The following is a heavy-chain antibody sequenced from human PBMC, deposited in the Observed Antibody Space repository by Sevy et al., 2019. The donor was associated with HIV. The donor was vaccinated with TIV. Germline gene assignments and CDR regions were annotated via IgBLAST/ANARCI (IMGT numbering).Heavy chain of an antibody. D-gene: IGHD1-26*01. CDR1: GFSFSNYE. CDR3: AREGGSYYEDPFDI. J-gene: IGHJ3*02. CDR2: ITGSGSTI. Sequence: GGSLRLSCAASGFSFSNYEMNWVRQAPGKGLEWVSYITGSGSTIYYADSVKGRFTISRDKAKNSLYLQMNSLRAEDTAVYYCAREGGSYYEDPFDIWGQGTMVTVSS. V-gene: IGHV3-48*03.